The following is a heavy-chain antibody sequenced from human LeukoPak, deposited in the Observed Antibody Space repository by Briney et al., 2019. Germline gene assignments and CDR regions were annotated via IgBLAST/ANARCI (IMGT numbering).Heavy chain of an antibody. CDR2: YEPERGEI. CDR3: VPGTYYYVTAVY. V-gene: IGHV1-24*01. D-gene: IGHD3-10*02. CDR1: GHTLTELA. J-gene: IGHJ4*02. Sequence: ASVKVSCKVSGHTLTELAMHWVRQAPGKGLEWMGGYEPERGEIIYAPKFQGRVSMTQDTSTETAYMELSSLRAEDTAVYYCVPGTYYYVTAVYWGQGTLVTVSS.